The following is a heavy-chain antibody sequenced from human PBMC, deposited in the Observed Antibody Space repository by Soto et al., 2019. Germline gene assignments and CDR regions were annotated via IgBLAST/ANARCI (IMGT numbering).Heavy chain of an antibody. J-gene: IGHJ5*02. D-gene: IGHD3-10*01. CDR3: ARLGGDDFGWGVGFDP. V-gene: IGHV1-18*04. Sequence: QVQLVPSGAEVKKPGASVKFSCKASGYTFTSYRLSWLRHDPGQGLQWTGWISADNGHTNYAQKLQGRVTMTTDTSRSTADMELRSLSSDDTAVDYCARLGGDDFGWGVGFDPWGQGTMVTVSS. CDR2: ISADNGHT. CDR1: GYTFTSYR.